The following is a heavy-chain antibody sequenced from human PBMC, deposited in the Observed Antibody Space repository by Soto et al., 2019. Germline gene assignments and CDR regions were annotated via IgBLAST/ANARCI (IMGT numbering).Heavy chain of an antibody. V-gene: IGHV1-69*01. CDR1: GGTFSSYA. D-gene: IGHD2-2*01. CDR3: ARWGREDSTSLNYYYYCGMDV. J-gene: IGHJ6*02. Sequence: QVQLVQSGAEVKKPGSSVKVSCKASGGTFSSYAISWVRQAPGQGLEWMGGIIPIFGTANYAQKFQGRVTMNADESTSTAYMELSSLRSEDTAVYYCARWGREDSTSLNYYYYCGMDVWGQGTTVTGSS. CDR2: IIPIFGTA.